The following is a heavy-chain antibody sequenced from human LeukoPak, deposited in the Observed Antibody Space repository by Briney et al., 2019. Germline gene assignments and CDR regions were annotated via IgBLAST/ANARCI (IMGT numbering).Heavy chain of an antibody. J-gene: IGHJ4*02. Sequence: GGSLRLSCAASGFTFSSYGMHWVRQDPGKGLEWVAFMRYGESDTYYKDSVKGRFTISRDNSKNTLYLQMNSLRPEDTAVYYCTTDLGYLGDIVATIGLDYWGQGTLVTVSS. V-gene: IGHV3-30*02. CDR3: TTDLGYLGDIVATIGLDY. CDR1: GFTFSSYG. CDR2: MRYGESDT. D-gene: IGHD5-12*01.